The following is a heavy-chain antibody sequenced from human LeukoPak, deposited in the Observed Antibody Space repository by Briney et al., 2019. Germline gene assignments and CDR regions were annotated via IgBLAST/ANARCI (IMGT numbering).Heavy chain of an antibody. CDR3: ARAPVYYDESRGHLEISNWYLDL. J-gene: IGHJ2*01. D-gene: IGHD3-22*01. Sequence: PGGSLRLSCAASGFTFSSYAMSWVRQAPGKGLEWVSAISGSGGSTYYADSVKGRFTISRDNAKNSLYLQMNSLRAEDTAVFYCARAPVYYDESRGHLEISNWYLDLWGRGTLVTVSS. V-gene: IGHV3-23*01. CDR2: ISGSGGST. CDR1: GFTFSSYA.